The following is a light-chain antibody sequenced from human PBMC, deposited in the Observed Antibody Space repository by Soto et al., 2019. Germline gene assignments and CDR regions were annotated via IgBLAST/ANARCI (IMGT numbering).Light chain of an antibody. V-gene: IGLV1-36*01. CDR2: YDD. Sequence: QSVLTQPPSVSEAPRQRVTISCSGSSSNIGNNAVNWYQQLPGKAPKLLIYYDDLLPSGVSDRFSGSKSGTSASLAISGLQSEDEADYYCAAWDDSLKGRVFGTGTKLTVL. CDR1: SSNIGNNA. J-gene: IGLJ1*01. CDR3: AAWDDSLKGRV.